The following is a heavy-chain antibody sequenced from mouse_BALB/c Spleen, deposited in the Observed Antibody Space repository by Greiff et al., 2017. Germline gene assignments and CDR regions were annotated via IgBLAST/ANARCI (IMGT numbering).Heavy chain of an antibody. D-gene: IGHD2-14*01. J-gene: IGHJ3*01. Sequence: DVKLVESGGDLVKPGGSLKLSCAASGFTFSSYGMSWVRQTPDKRLEWVATISSGGSYTYYPDSVKGRFTISRDNAKNTLYLQMSSLKSEDTAMYYCARQGDRYDGFAYWGQGTLVTVSA. CDR1: GFTFSSYG. CDR3: ARQGDRYDGFAY. V-gene: IGHV5-6*02. CDR2: ISSGGSYT.